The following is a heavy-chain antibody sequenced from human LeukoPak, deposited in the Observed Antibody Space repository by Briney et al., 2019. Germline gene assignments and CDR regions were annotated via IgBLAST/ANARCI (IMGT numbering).Heavy chain of an antibody. CDR2: INHSGST. D-gene: IGHD4-23*01. CDR3: ARHPFRAVVTPRAFDI. Sequence: SETLCLTCAVYGGSFSGYYWSWIRQPPGKGLEWIGEINHSGSTNYNPSLKSRVTISVDTSKNQFSLKLSSVTAADTAVYYCARHPFRAVVTPRAFDIWGQGTMVTVSS. V-gene: IGHV4-34*01. J-gene: IGHJ3*02. CDR1: GGSFSGYY.